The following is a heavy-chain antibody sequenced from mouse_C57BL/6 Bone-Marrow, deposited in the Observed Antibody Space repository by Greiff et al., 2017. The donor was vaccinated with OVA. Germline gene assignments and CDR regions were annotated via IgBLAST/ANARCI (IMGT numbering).Heavy chain of an antibody. CDR1: GYAFTNYL. CDR2: INPGSGGT. J-gene: IGHJ2*01. CDR3: ARIGYGSPVDY. D-gene: IGHD1-1*01. Sequence: VQLQQSGAELVRPGTSVKVSCKASGYAFTNYLIEWVKQRPGQGLEWIGVINPGSGGTNYNEKFKGKATLTADKSSSTAYMQLSSLTSEDSAVYFCARIGYGSPVDYWGQGTTLTVSS. V-gene: IGHV1-54*01.